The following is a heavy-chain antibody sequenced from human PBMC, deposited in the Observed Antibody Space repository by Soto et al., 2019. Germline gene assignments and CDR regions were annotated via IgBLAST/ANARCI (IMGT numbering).Heavy chain of an antibody. V-gene: IGHV3-15*01. CDR3: TTEDDIVVVVAAYFDY. D-gene: IGHD2-15*01. Sequence: EVQLVESGGGLVKPGGSLRLSCAASGFTFSNAWMSWVRQAPGKGLEWVGRIKSKTDGGTTDYAAPVKGRFTISRDDSKNTLYLQMNSLKNEDTAVYYCTTEDDIVVVVAAYFDYWGQGTLVTVSS. J-gene: IGHJ4*02. CDR2: IKSKTDGGTT. CDR1: GFTFSNAW.